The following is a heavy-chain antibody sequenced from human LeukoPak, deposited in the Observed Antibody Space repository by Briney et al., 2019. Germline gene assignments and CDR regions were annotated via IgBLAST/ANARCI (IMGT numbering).Heavy chain of an antibody. Sequence: GGSPRLSCAASGFTFSSYSMNWVRQAPGKGLEWVSYISSSSSTIYYADSVKGRFTISRDNSKNTVYLQMNSLRAEDTAVYYCAKEPRWEQLHSFDIWGQGTTVTVSS. D-gene: IGHD1/OR15-1a*01. CDR3: AKEPRWEQLHSFDI. J-gene: IGHJ3*02. CDR2: ISSSSSTI. CDR1: GFTFSSYS. V-gene: IGHV3-48*01.